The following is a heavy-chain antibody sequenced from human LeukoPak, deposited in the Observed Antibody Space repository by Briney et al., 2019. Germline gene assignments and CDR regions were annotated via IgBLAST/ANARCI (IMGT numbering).Heavy chain of an antibody. D-gene: IGHD4-23*01. CDR1: GYTFTNNY. V-gene: IGHV1-46*01. J-gene: IGHJ5*02. Sequence: ASVKVSCKASGYTFTNNYMHWVRQAPGEGLEWMEIINPSGGSTSYAQKFQGRVTMTRDMSTSTDYMELSSLRSEDTAVYYCARDNSVEDTAWWFDPWGQGTLVTVSS. CDR3: ARDNSVEDTAWWFDP. CDR2: INPSGGST.